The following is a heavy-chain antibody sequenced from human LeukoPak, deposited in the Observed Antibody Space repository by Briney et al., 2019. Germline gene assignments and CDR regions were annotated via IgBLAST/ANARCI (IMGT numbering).Heavy chain of an antibody. CDR3: ARPSRLYGEPSYGMDV. CDR1: GYSFTSYW. Sequence: KDGESLKISCKGSGYSFTSYWIGWVRQMPGKGLEWMGIIYPGDSDTRYSPSFQGQVTISADKSISTAYLQWSSLKASDTAMYYCARPSRLYGEPSYGMDVWGQGTTVTVSS. V-gene: IGHV5-51*01. CDR2: IYPGDSDT. J-gene: IGHJ6*02. D-gene: IGHD4-17*01.